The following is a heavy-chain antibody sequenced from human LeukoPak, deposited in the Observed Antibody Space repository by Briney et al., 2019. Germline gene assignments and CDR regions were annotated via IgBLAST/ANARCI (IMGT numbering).Heavy chain of an antibody. J-gene: IGHJ4*02. Sequence: PGGSLRLSCAASGFTFSNYGMTWVRRAAGKGLEWVSAISDTGGNTYYADSVKGRFTISRDSPKNTLYLQMNSLRAEDTAVYYCAKGLPYEVGFDWWGQGTLVTVSS. CDR2: ISDTGGNT. V-gene: IGHV3-23*01. D-gene: IGHD1-26*01. CDR3: AKGLPYEVGFDW. CDR1: GFTFSNYG.